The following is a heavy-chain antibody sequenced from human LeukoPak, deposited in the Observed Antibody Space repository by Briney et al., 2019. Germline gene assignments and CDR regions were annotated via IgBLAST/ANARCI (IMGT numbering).Heavy chain of an antibody. Sequence: AGGSLRLSCAASGFTFSNYAMNWVRQAPGKGLEWVSVISGSGGSTYYADSVKGRFTISRDNSKNTLYLQMNSLRAEDTAVYYCAKGTTMVRGVIITFDDWGQGTLVTVSS. J-gene: IGHJ4*02. CDR2: ISGSGGST. D-gene: IGHD3-10*01. V-gene: IGHV3-23*01. CDR1: GFTFSNYA. CDR3: AKGTTMVRGVIITFDD.